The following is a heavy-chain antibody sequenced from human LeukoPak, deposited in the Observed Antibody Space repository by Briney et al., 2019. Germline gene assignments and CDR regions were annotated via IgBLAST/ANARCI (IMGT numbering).Heavy chain of an antibody. CDR3: ASAGGVNDAFDI. J-gene: IGHJ3*02. V-gene: IGHV1-69*05. D-gene: IGHD3-16*01. CDR1: GGTFSSYA. CDR2: IIPIFGTA. Sequence: SVKVSCEASGGTFSSYAISWVRQAPGQGLEWMGGIIPIFGTANYAQKFQGRVTITTDESTSTAYMELSSLRSEDTAVYYCASAGGVNDAFDIWGQGTMVTVSS.